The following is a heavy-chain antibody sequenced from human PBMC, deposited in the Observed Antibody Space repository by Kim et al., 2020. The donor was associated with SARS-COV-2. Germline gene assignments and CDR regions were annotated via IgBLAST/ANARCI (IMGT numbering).Heavy chain of an antibody. CDR3: ARGGGYDGGGDY. Sequence: SETLSLTCTVSGGSISSYYWSWIRQPPGKGLEWIGYIYNSGNTYYNPSLKSRVTISVDRSKNQVSLKLSSVTAADTAVYYCARGGGYDGGGDYWGQGTLVTVSS. J-gene: IGHJ4*02. CDR2: IYNSGNT. CDR1: GGSISSYY. V-gene: IGHV4-59*13. D-gene: IGHD5-12*01.